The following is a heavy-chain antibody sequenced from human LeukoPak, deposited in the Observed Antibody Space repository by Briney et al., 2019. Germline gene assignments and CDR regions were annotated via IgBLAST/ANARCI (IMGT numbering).Heavy chain of an antibody. J-gene: IGHJ5*02. D-gene: IGHD2-2*01. CDR1: GDSVSSNSVT. V-gene: IGHV6-1*01. CDR3: ARRLTQYDCFDP. Sequence: SQTLSLTCAIPGDSVSSNSVTWNWIRQSPSRGLEWLGRSYYRSTWYNDSAVSVRGRITVNPDTSKNQFSLHLNSVTPEDTAVYYCARRLTQYDCFDPWGQGILVTVSS. CDR2: SYYRSTWYN.